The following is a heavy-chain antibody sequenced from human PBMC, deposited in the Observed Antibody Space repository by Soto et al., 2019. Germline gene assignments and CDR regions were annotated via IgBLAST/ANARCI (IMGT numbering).Heavy chain of an antibody. Sequence: QITLKESGPTLVKPTQTLTLTCTFSGFSLNTGGLGVGWIRQPPGKALEWLALIYWDGDKRYSPSLKSRLSIPKHTSNNQVVLPLTNMDPVDTAPYYGAHSRCGGDCLRSYSSHYYYGMDVWGQGTAVTVSS. CDR3: AHSRCGGDCLRSYSSHYYYGMDV. D-gene: IGHD2-21*02. CDR2: IYWDGDK. V-gene: IGHV2-5*02. J-gene: IGHJ6*02. CDR1: GFSLNTGGLG.